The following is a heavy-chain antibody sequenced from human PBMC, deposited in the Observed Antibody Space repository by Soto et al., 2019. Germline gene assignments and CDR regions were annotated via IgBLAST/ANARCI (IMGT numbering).Heavy chain of an antibody. Sequence: ASVKVSCKASGGTFSSYTISWVRQAPGQGLEWMGRIIPILGIANYAQKFQGRVTITADKSTSTAYMELSSLRSEDTAVYYCARDLVEQLANLQLTNWFDPWGQGTLVTVSS. V-gene: IGHV1-69*04. D-gene: IGHD6-13*01. CDR3: ARDLVEQLANLQLTNWFDP. CDR1: GGTFSSYT. CDR2: IIPILGIA. J-gene: IGHJ5*02.